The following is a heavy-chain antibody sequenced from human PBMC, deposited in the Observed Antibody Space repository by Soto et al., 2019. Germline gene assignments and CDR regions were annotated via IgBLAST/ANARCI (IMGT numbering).Heavy chain of an antibody. V-gene: IGHV3-7*05. CDR3: ARVVRRIQLWSHYYFGIGV. CDR2: IKQDGSEK. Sequence: GVSLRLSCAASGFTFSSYWMSWVRQAPGKGLEWVANIKQDGSEKYYVDSVKGRFTISRDNAKHSLYLQMNSLRAEHTAVYYCARVVRRIQLWSHYYFGIGVWGHRTTVTV. D-gene: IGHD5-18*01. J-gene: IGHJ6*02. CDR1: GFTFSSYW.